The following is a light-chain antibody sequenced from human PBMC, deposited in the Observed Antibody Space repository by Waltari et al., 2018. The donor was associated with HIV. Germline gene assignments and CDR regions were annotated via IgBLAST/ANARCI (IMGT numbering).Light chain of an antibody. CDR3: EVWDETRNHVV. CDR1: RIGTKS. J-gene: IGLJ2*01. V-gene: IGLV3-21*04. CDR2: YDS. Sequence: YVLTQPPSVSVAPGKTATITCGGDRIGTKSVHWYQQKSGQAPQLIIYYDSDRPSGIPGRVSGSNPGSTATLTISRVEAGDEADYYCEVWDETRNHVVFGGGTKLFAL.